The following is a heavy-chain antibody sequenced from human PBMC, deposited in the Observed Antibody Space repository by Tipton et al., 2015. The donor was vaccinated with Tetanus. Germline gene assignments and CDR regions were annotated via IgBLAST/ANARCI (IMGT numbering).Heavy chain of an antibody. CDR1: GGTFSSYA. D-gene: IGHD6-13*01. V-gene: IGHV1-69*01. J-gene: IGHJ1*01. CDR3: ARDQGIAAAGTLVWSFQH. CDR2: IIPIFGTA. Sequence: QSGAEVKKPGSSVKVSCKASGGTFSSYAISWVRQAPGQGLEWMGGIIPIFGTANYAQKFQGRVTITADESTSTAYMELSSLRSEDTAVYCWARDQGIAAAGTLVWSFQHWGQGTLVTVSS.